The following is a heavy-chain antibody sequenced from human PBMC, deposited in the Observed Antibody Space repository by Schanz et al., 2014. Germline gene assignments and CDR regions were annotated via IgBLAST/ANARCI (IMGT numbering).Heavy chain of an antibody. Sequence: QVQLLQSGAEVKKPGASMKVSCKASGYTFTTYYMLWVRQAPGQGLEWMGIINPSGGSTRYGQKFQGRITVTTDTSTSTVYLELSSLRSDDTAVYYCGGGFSRSYIDFWGQGTLVTVSA. J-gene: IGHJ4*02. CDR1: GYTFTTYY. CDR3: GGGFSRSYIDF. V-gene: IGHV1-46*01. CDR2: INPSGGST. D-gene: IGHD3-16*01.